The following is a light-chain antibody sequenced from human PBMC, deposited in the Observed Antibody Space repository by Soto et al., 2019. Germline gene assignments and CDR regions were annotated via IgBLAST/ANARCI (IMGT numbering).Light chain of an antibody. CDR2: GNS. CDR1: SSNIGAGYD. CDR3: QSSDSSLSGSRV. J-gene: IGLJ1*01. Sequence: QSVLTQPPSVSGAPGQRVTISCTGSSSNIGAGYDVHWYQQLPGTAPKLLIYGNSNRPSGVPDRFSGSKSGTSASLAITELQAEDEADYYCQSSDSSLSGSRVFGTGTKVTVL. V-gene: IGLV1-40*01.